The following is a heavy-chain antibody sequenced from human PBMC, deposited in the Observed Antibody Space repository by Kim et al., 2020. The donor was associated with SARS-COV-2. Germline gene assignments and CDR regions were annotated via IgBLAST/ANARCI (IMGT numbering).Heavy chain of an antibody. CDR3: AADSKEWGDYYDSSGYLPSSFG. CDR2: IVVGSGNT. CDR1: GFTFTSSA. J-gene: IGHJ4*02. Sequence: SVKVSCKASGFTFTSSAVQWVRQARGQRLEWIGWIVVGSGNTNYAQKFQERVTITRDMSTSTAYMELSSLRSEDTAVYYCAADSKEWGDYYDSSGYLPSSFGWGQGTLVTVSS. V-gene: IGHV1-58*01. D-gene: IGHD3-22*01.